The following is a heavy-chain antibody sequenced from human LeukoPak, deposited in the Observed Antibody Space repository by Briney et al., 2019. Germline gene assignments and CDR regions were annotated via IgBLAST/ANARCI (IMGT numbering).Heavy chain of an antibody. CDR3: ARHRTDQYYFYYMDV. CDR2: INHSGST. J-gene: IGHJ6*03. Sequence: PSETLSLTCAVYGGSFSGYYWSWIRQPPGKGLEWIGEINHSGSTNYNPSLKSRATISVDTSKNQFSLKLSSVTAADTAVYYCARHRTDQYYFYYMDVWGKGTTVIVSS. CDR1: GGSFSGYY. V-gene: IGHV4-34*01. D-gene: IGHD1-1*01.